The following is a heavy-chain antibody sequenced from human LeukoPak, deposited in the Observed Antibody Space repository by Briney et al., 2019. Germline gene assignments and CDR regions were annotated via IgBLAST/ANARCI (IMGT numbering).Heavy chain of an antibody. V-gene: IGHV3-23*01. J-gene: IGHJ3*02. CDR3: ARVGSNWNPIGAFDI. CDR1: GFTFSSYA. CDR2: ISGSGGST. D-gene: IGHD1-20*01. Sequence: GGSLRLSCAASGFTFSSYAMSWVRQAPGKGLEWVSAISGSGGSTYYADSVKGRFTISRDNSKNTLYLQMNSLRAEDTAMYYCARVGSNWNPIGAFDIWGQGTMVTVSS.